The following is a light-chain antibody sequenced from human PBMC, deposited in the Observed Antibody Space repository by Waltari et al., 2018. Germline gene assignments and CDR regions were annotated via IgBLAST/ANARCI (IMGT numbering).Light chain of an antibody. J-gene: IGKJ1*01. CDR2: GAS. CDR1: QSICSH. CDR3: QQYHNWPRGM. Sequence: EIVMTQSPVTLSVSPGERVTLSCRASQSICSHLAWYQQTPGQPPRLLIYGASTRASGIPARFSGSGSETDFTLTISSLQSEDSALYYCQQYHNWPRGMFGQGTKVEFK. V-gene: IGKV3-15*01.